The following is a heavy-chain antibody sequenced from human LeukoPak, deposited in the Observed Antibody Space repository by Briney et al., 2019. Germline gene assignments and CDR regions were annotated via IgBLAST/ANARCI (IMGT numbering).Heavy chain of an antibody. Sequence: ASVKVSCKTSGYTLTTYGFSWVRQAPGQGLEWMGWISPYNGDTNYAQKLQGRVTMTTDTSTSTGYMELRSLRSDDTAVYYCARNRDSVQLVRRSGDAFDIWGQGTMVTVSS. J-gene: IGHJ3*02. CDR2: ISPYNGDT. CDR1: GYTLTTYG. V-gene: IGHV1-18*01. D-gene: IGHD1-1*01. CDR3: ARNRDSVQLVRRSGDAFDI.